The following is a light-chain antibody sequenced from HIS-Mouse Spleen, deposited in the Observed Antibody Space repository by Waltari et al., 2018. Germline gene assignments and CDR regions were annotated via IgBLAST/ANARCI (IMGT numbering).Light chain of an antibody. CDR3: YSTDSSGNHRV. Sequence: SYELTQPPSVSVSPGPTARITCAGDALPKKSSYLYQQKSGQAPVLVIYEDSKRPSGIPERFSGSSSGTMATLTISGAQVEDEADYYCYSTDSSGNHRVFGGGTKLTVL. CDR2: EDS. CDR1: ALPKKS. V-gene: IGLV3-10*01. J-gene: IGLJ2*01.